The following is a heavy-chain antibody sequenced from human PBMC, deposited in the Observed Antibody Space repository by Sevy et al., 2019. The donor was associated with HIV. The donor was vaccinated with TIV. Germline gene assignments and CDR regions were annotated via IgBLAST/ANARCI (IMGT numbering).Heavy chain of an antibody. CDR1: GFTLSDYY. D-gene: IGHD3-16*01. V-gene: IGHV3-11*01. CDR3: ARDHVKDGKGGDYYYHAMDV. J-gene: IGHJ6*02. CDR2: ISGSDDSGGDDTI. Sequence: GGSLRLSCTASGFTLSDYYMSWIRQAPGKGLQWISYISGSDDSGGDDTIYYADSVKGRFTISRDNAKNSLYLQMSSQRADDTAVYYCARDHVKDGKGGDYYYHAMDVWGRGTTVTVSS.